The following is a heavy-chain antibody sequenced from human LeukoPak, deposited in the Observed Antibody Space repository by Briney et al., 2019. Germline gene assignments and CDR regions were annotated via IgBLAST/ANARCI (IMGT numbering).Heavy chain of an antibody. CDR3: AGFLAAAGTTKRWKNFFDY. D-gene: IGHD6-13*01. CDR2: INHSGST. CDR1: GGSFSGYY. Sequence: SSETLSLTCAVYGGSFSGYYWSWIRQPPGKGLEWIGEINHSGSTNYNPSLKSRVTISVDTSKNQFSLKLSSVTAADTAVYYCAGFLAAAGTTKRWKNFFDYWGQGTLVTVSS. V-gene: IGHV4-34*01. J-gene: IGHJ4*02.